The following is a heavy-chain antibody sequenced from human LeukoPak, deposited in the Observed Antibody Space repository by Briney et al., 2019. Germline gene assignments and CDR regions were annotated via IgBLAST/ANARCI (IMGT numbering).Heavy chain of an antibody. D-gene: IGHD3-16*01. CDR1: GGSISSSNW. CDR2: IYHSGST. J-gene: IGHJ4*02. Sequence: KASGTLSLTCAVSGGSISSSNWWSWVRQPPGKGLEWIGEIYHSGSTNYNPSLKSRVTISVDKSKNQFSLKLSSVTAADTAVYWCAKTLWGLTLLSSDYWGQGTLVTVSS. V-gene: IGHV4-4*01. CDR3: AKTLWGLTLLSSDY.